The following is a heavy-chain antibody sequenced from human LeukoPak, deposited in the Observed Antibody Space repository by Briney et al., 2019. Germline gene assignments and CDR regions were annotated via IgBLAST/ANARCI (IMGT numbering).Heavy chain of an antibody. CDR3: ARDGEHYYDFWSGYYTGGWFDP. J-gene: IGHJ5*02. CDR1: GYTFTSYG. D-gene: IGHD3-3*01. CDR2: ISAYNGNT. Sequence: ASVKVSCKASGYTFTSYGISWVRQAPGQGLEWMGWISAYNGNTNYAQKLQGRVTMTTDTSTGTAYMELRSLRSDDTAVYYCARDGEHYYDFWSGYYTGGWFDPWGQGTLVTVSS. V-gene: IGHV1-18*01.